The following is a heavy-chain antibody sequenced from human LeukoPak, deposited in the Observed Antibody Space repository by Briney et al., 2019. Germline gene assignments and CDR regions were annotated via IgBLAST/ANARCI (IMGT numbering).Heavy chain of an antibody. CDR1: GYSISSGYY. Sequence: SETLSLTCAVSGYSISSGYYWGWIRQPPGKGPEWIGSIYHSGSTYYNPSLKSRVTISLDTSKNQFSLKLTSVTAADTAVYYCALTGYSSTWTIDYWGQGTLVTVSS. D-gene: IGHD6-13*01. J-gene: IGHJ4*02. CDR3: ALTGYSSTWTIDY. V-gene: IGHV4-38-2*01. CDR2: IYHSGST.